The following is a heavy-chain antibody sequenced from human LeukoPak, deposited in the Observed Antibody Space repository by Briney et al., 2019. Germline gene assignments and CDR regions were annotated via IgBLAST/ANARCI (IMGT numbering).Heavy chain of an antibody. J-gene: IGHJ4*02. CDR2: IYIGGST. Sequence: SETLSLTCTVSGGSISSGSYYWRWLRQPAGKGLEWIGRIYIGGSTNYNPSLKSRVIISKDTSKNQFSLKLSSVTAADTAVYYCAREQWLPYFDYWGQGTLVTVSS. V-gene: IGHV4-61*02. D-gene: IGHD6-19*01. CDR3: AREQWLPYFDY. CDR1: GGSISSGSYY.